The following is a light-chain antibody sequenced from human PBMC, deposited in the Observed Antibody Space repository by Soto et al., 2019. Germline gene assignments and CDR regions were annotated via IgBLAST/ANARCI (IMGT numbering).Light chain of an antibody. CDR3: QQYASSPRT. CDR1: QSVSSN. Sequence: EIVLTQSPATLSLSPGERATLSCRASQSVSSNLAWYQQKPGQAPRLLIYGASTRATGIPDRFSGSGSGTDFTLTISRLEPEDFAVYYCQQYASSPRTFGQGTKVDIK. CDR2: GAS. V-gene: IGKV3-20*01. J-gene: IGKJ1*01.